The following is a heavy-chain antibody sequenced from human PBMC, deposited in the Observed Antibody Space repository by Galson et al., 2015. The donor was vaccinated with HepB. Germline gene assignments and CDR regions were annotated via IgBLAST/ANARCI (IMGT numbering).Heavy chain of an antibody. D-gene: IGHD1-26*01. CDR3: ARRIVGAPIDDF. CDR2: ISSSSIYT. Sequence: SLRLSCAASGFTFSDYYMSWIRQAPGKGLEWISYISSSSIYTNYADSVKGRFTIPRDNAKNSLYLQMNSLRAEDTAVYYCARRIVGAPIDDFWGQGTLVTVSA. J-gene: IGHJ4*02. CDR1: GFTFSDYY. V-gene: IGHV3-11*03.